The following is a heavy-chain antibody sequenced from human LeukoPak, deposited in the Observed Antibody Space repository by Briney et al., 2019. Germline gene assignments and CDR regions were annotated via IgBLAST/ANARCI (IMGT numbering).Heavy chain of an antibody. J-gene: IGHJ4*02. D-gene: IGHD5-18*01. CDR2: ISGSGGST. CDR1: RFTFSSYA. CDR3: AKDRGYSYGPPDY. V-gene: IGHV3-23*01. Sequence: GGSLRLSCAASRFTFSSYAMSWVRQAPGKGLEWVSAISGSGGSTYYADSVKGRFTISRDNSKNTLYLQMNSLRAEDTAVYYCAKDRGYSYGPPDYWGQGTLVTVSS.